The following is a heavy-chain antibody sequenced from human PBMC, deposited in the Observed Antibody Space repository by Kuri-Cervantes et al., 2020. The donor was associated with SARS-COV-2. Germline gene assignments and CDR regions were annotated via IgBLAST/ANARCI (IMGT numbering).Heavy chain of an antibody. CDR1: GFTFSSYA. CDR3: AKDRPKNYYYYGMDV. Sequence: GESLKISCAASGFTFSSYAMSWVRQAPGKGLEWVSAISGSGGSTYYADSVKGRFTISRDNSKNTLYLQMNSLRAEDTAVYYCAKDRPKNYYYYGMDVWGQGTTVTVSS. J-gene: IGHJ6*02. V-gene: IGHV3-23*01. CDR2: ISGSGGST.